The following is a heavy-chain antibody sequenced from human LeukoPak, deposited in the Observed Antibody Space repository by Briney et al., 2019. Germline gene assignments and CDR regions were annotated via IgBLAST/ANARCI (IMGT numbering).Heavy chain of an antibody. V-gene: IGHV3-23*01. CDR1: GFTFSRIA. J-gene: IGHJ4*02. CDR3: AKGQELDDGVFDS. Sequence: PGGSLRLSCAASGFTFSRIAMSWVRQALGKGLEWVSAIRSNGETVYNADSVKGRFTISRDNSRQTLFLQMSSLRVEDTATYYCAKGQELDDGVFDSWGQGTLVTVSS. D-gene: IGHD1-1*01. CDR2: IRSNGETV.